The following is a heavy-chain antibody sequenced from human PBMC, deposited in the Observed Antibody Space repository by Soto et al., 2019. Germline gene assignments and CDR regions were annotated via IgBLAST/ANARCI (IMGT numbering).Heavy chain of an antibody. D-gene: IGHD6-19*01. Sequence: GGSLRLSCAASGFTFSSYAMSWVRQAPGKGLEWVSAISGSGGSTYYADSVKGRFTISRDNSKNTLYLQMNSLRAEDTAVYYCAKDPGIAVDFIYDDWGPGTLVNVAS. CDR2: ISGSGGST. J-gene: IGHJ4*02. CDR1: GFTFSSYA. V-gene: IGHV3-23*01. CDR3: AKDPGIAVDFIYDD.